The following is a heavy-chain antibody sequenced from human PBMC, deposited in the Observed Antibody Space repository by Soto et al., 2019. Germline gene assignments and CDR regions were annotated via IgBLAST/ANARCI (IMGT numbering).Heavy chain of an antibody. J-gene: IGHJ6*02. CDR2: MLYSGLT. V-gene: IGHV4-34*12. CDR1: GRSFSDYY. D-gene: IGHD2-15*01. CDR3: APLSVSLSGPYGIHV. Sequence: SETLSLTCAVYGRSFSDYYWNWIRQSPGKGLEWIGSMLYSGLTYYNPSLKSRVTLSVDTSKNQFSVRLNSVTASDTAVYYCAPLSVSLSGPYGIHVWGQGTTVTVSS.